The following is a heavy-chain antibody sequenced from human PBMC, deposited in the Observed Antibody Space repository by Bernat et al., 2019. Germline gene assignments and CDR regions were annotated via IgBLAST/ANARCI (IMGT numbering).Heavy chain of an antibody. V-gene: IGHV5-51*01. CDR1: GYSFTSYW. J-gene: IGHJ3*02. D-gene: IGHD2-15*01. CDR3: AGRWGVGYCSGGSCFTRFFDI. Sequence: EVQLVQSGAEVKKPGESLKISCKGSGYSFTSYWIGWVRQMPGKGLEWMGIIYPGDSDTRYSPSFQGKVTISADKSISTAYLQWSSLKASDTAMYYCAGRWGVGYCSGGSCFTRFFDIWGPATMVTVSS. CDR2: IYPGDSDT.